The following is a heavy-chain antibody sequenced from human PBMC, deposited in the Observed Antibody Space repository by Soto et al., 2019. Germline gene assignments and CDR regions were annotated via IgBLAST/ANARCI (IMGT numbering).Heavy chain of an antibody. CDR1: GFSFGTYW. CDR2: IKEDGSER. Sequence: PGGSVTLSSAVSGFSFGTYWMSWVRQAPGKGLEWLASIKEDGSERYYLDSVKARFTISTDNAKDSLTLQMNSLRGDGTAFNYCASDVGPVTIFVEDLSGHIDFWGHGTLVTVSS. V-gene: IGHV3-7*03. D-gene: IGHD3-3*01. CDR3: ASDVGPVTIFVEDLSGHIDF. J-gene: IGHJ5*01.